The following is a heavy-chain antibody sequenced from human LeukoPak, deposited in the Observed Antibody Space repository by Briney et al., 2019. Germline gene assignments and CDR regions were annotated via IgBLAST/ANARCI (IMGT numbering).Heavy chain of an antibody. Sequence: ASVKVSCKASGYTFTSYYMHWVRQATGQGLEWMGWMNPNSGNTGYAQKFQGRVTITRNTSISTAYMELSSLRSEDTAVYYCAREGRPYYDFWSGYKSFDYWGQGTLVTVSS. J-gene: IGHJ4*02. D-gene: IGHD3-3*01. CDR1: GYTFTSYY. CDR2: MNPNSGNT. V-gene: IGHV1-8*03. CDR3: AREGRPYYDFWSGYKSFDY.